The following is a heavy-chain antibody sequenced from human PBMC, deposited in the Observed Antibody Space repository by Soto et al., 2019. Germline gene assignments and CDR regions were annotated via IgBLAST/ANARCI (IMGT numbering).Heavy chain of an antibody. CDR3: ARDQRIYGEPPFDY. Sequence: QVPLVQSGAEVREAGASVKVSCKASGFPFTGYYIHWVRQDPGQGLEWMGWIKSDGGDPKYAQKFQDRVTMTRDTSMNTVYMELSRLTSDDTAVYDCARDQRIYGEPPFDYWGQGTLVTVSS. D-gene: IGHD3-16*01. J-gene: IGHJ4*02. CDR2: IKSDGGDP. V-gene: IGHV1-2*02. CDR1: GFPFTGYY.